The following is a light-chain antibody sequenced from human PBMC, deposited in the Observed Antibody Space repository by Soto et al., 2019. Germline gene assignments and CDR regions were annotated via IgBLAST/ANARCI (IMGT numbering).Light chain of an antibody. CDR1: SSDVGGYNR. CDR3: SSYTSSSTPHWV. CDR2: EVS. J-gene: IGLJ3*02. V-gene: IGLV2-18*02. Sequence: QSALTQPPSVSGSPGQSVTISCTGTSSDVGGYNRVSWYQQPPGTAPKLMIYEVSNRPSGVPDRFSGSKSGNTASLTISGLQAEDEADYYCSSYTSSSTPHWVFGGGTKLTVL.